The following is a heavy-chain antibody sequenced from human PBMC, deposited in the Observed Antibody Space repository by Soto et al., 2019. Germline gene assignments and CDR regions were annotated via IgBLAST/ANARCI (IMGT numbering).Heavy chain of an antibody. V-gene: IGHV3-30*18. CDR3: AKYYTDYTYSFDY. D-gene: IGHD3-3*01. CDR1: GFTFSTYG. CDR2: ISYDGSNK. Sequence: PGGSLRLSCAASGFTFSTYGMHWVRQAPGKGLEWVAFISYDGSNKYYADSVKGRFTISRDNSKNTLYLQMNSLRAEDTAVYYCAKYYTDYTYSFDYWGQGTLVTVSS. J-gene: IGHJ4*02.